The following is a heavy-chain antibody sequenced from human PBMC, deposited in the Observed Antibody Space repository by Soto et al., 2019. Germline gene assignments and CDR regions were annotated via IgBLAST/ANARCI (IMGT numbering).Heavy chain of an antibody. CDR3: ARGVTVVTDAFDI. CDR1: GGSFSGYY. V-gene: IGHV4-34*01. Sequence: QVQLQQWGAGLLKPSETLSLTCAVYGGSFSGYYWSWIRQPPGKGLEWIGEINHSGSTNYNPSLMSRATTSVDESKNQFSLQLSAVAAADTAGYYCARGVTVVTDAFDIWGQGTMVTVSS. CDR2: INHSGST. J-gene: IGHJ3*02. D-gene: IGHD2-15*01.